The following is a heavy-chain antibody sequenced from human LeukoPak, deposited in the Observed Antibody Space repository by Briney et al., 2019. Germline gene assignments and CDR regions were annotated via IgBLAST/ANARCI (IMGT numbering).Heavy chain of an antibody. CDR2: ISWNSGSI. Sequence: GGSLRLSSAASGFTFDDYAMPWVRQAPGKGLEWVSGISWNSGSIGYADSVKGRFTISRDNAKNSLYLQMNSLRAEDTALYYCATELYSSSWYPLRFDPWGQGTLVTVSS. CDR1: GFTFDDYA. D-gene: IGHD6-13*01. CDR3: ATELYSSSWYPLRFDP. J-gene: IGHJ5*02. V-gene: IGHV3-9*01.